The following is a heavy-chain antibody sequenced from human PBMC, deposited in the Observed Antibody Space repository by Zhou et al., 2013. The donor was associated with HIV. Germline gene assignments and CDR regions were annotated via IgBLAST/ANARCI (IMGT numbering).Heavy chain of an antibody. CDR2: IIPIFGTA. CDR1: GGTFSSYA. D-gene: IGHD1-7*01. V-gene: IGHV1-69*05. CDR3: ARDDHQLELRHYYYGMDV. J-gene: IGHJ6*02. Sequence: QVQLVQSGAEVKKPGSSVKISCKASGGTFSSYAISWVRQAPGQGLEWMGGIIPIFGTANYAQKLQGRVTMTTDTSTSTAYMELRSLRSDDTAVYYCARDDHQLELRHYYYGMDVWGQGTTVTVSS.